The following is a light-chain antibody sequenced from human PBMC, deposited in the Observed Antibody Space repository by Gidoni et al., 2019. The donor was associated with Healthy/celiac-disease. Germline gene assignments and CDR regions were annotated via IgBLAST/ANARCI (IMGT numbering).Light chain of an antibody. CDR1: SSDVGSYNL. V-gene: IGLV2-23*02. J-gene: IGLJ2*01. Sequence: QSALTQPASVSGSPGQSITISCTGTSSDVGSYNLVSWYQHHPGKAPKLMIYEVSKRPSGVSNRFSGSKSGNTASLTISGLQAEDEADYYCCSYAGSSGGVFGGGTKLTVL. CDR3: CSYAGSSGGV. CDR2: EVS.